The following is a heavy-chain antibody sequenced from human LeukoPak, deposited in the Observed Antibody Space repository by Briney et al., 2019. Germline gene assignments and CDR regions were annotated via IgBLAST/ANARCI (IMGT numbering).Heavy chain of an antibody. CDR1: GFTFSSYA. D-gene: IGHD3-10*01. CDR3: ARDRGSTTMIRGVNHC. J-gene: IGHJ4*02. Sequence: SGGSLRLSCAASGFTFSSYAMSWVRQAPGKGLEWVGRIKSKIEGGTTEYAAPVKGRFTISRDDSKNTLYLQMNSLKTEDTAVYYCARDRGSTTMIRGVNHCWGQGTLVTVSS. CDR2: IKSKIEGGTT. V-gene: IGHV3-15*01.